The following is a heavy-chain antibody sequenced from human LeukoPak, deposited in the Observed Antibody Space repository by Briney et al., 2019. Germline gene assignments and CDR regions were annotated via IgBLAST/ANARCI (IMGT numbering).Heavy chain of an antibody. D-gene: IGHD3-10*01. V-gene: IGHV4-31*03. J-gene: IGHJ4*02. CDR3: ARQVYISGSLFDY. Sequence: SQTLSLTCTVSGGSITSGGYYWSWIRQHPGKGLEWIGYIYYSGSTYYNPSLKSRVTISVDAAKNQFSLKLNSVTAAHTAVYYCARQVYISGSLFDYWGQGTLVTVSS. CDR1: GGSITSGGYY. CDR2: IYYSGST.